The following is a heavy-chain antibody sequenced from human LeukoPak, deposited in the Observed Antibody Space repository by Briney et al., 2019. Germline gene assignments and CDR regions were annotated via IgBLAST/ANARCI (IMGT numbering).Heavy chain of an antibody. D-gene: IGHD2-15*01. V-gene: IGHV1-2*02. CDR3: ARGIVVGTFPHFDY. Sequence: ASVKVSCKASGYSFISFYIHWVRQAPGQGLEWMGWINPNSGGTNSAQKFQGRVTMTRDTSINTVYMELSSLRSDDTAVYYCARGIVVGTFPHFDYWGQGTPVTVSS. CDR2: INPNSGGT. J-gene: IGHJ4*02. CDR1: GYSFISFY.